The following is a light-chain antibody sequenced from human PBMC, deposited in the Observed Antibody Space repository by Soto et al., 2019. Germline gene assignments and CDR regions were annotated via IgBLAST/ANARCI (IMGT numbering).Light chain of an antibody. J-gene: IGLJ2*01. CDR1: SSDVGSYNL. CDR2: EGS. V-gene: IGLV2-23*01. Sequence: QSALTQPASVSGSPGQSITISCTGTSSDVGSYNLVSWYQQHPGKAPKLMIYEGSKRPSGVSNRFSGSKSGNTASLTISVLQAEDEADYYCCSYAGSSTSVVFGGGTKLTVL. CDR3: CSYAGSSTSVV.